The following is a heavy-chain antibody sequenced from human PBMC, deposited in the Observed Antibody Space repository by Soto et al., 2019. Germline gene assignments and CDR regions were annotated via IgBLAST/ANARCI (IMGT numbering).Heavy chain of an antibody. Sequence: QVQLVQSGAEVKRPGASVKVSCKASGYTFTNYYMHWVRQAPGQGLEWMGVILYSGANPTYAQKFQGRVTMARDTSTNTVYVELSSLTSDDTAVYYCARGGPDLGTIGSFDYWGQGTLVTVSS. D-gene: IGHD2-15*01. CDR1: GYTFTNYY. CDR3: ARGGPDLGTIGSFDY. V-gene: IGHV1-46*01. J-gene: IGHJ4*02. CDR2: ILYSGANP.